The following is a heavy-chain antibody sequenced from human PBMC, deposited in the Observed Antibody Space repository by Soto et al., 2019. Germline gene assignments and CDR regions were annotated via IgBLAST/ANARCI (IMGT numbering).Heavy chain of an antibody. CDR3: ARDGGSSSSRPHWFDP. CDR2: IYYSGST. V-gene: IGHV4-59*01. J-gene: IGHJ5*02. D-gene: IGHD6-6*01. Sequence: PSLTCTVSGGSISSYYWSWIRQPPGKGLEWIGYIYYSGSTNYNPSLKSRVTISVDTSKNQFSLKLSSVTAADTAVYYCARDGGSSSSRPHWFDPWGQGTLVTVSS. CDR1: GGSISSYY.